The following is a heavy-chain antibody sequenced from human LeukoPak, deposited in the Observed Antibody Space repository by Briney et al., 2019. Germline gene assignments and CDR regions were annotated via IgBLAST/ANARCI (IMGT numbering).Heavy chain of an antibody. D-gene: IGHD3-9*01. Sequence: GGSLRLSCAASGFTFSSYEMNWVRQAPGKGLEWVSYISSSGSTIYYADSVKGRFTISRDNAKNSLYLQMNSLRAEDTAVYYCARVSRDERNVLRYFDWVPPYYYYGMDVWGQGTTVTVSS. J-gene: IGHJ6*02. CDR3: ARVSRDERNVLRYFDWVPPYYYYGMDV. CDR1: GFTFSSYE. V-gene: IGHV3-48*03. CDR2: ISSSGSTI.